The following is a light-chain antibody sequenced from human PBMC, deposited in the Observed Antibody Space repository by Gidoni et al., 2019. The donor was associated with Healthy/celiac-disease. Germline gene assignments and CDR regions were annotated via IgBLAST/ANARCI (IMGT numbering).Light chain of an antibody. CDR1: SSSIGSSA. Sequence: QSVLTQPPSASGTPGQTVTISCSGSSSSIGSSAVNWYQQLSGTAPKLLIYSNTQRPSGVPDRFSGSKSGTSASLAISGLQSEDEADYYCTAWDDSLNGQVFGGGTKLTVL. J-gene: IGLJ3*02. V-gene: IGLV1-44*01. CDR2: SNT. CDR3: TAWDDSLNGQV.